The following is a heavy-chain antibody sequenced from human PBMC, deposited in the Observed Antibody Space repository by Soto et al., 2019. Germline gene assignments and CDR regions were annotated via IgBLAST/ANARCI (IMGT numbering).Heavy chain of an antibody. J-gene: IGHJ4*02. CDR1: GFTFSDAW. CDR2: MTGSGGDI. D-gene: IGHD2-21*02. Sequence: EVQLVESGGGLVKPGGSLRLSCAASGFTFSDAWMTWVRQAPGKGLEWVAGMTGSGGDIRYADSVKGRFTISKDNSKNTLYLQMNSLRAEDTAMYYCAKDAVYGDGLWLAANWGQGTLVTVSS. V-gene: IGHV3-23*04. CDR3: AKDAVYGDGLWLAAN.